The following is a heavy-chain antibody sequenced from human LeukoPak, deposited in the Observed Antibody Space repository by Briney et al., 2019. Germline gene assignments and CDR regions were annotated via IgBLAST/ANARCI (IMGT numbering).Heavy chain of an antibody. J-gene: IGHJ5*02. CDR3: ARDHAYYYGSGTYDWFDP. V-gene: IGHV1-46*01. D-gene: IGHD3-10*01. Sequence: ASVKVSRKASGYTFTSYYMHWVRQAPGQGLEWMGIINPSGGSTSYAQKFQGRVTMTRDTSTSTVYMELSSLRSEDTAVYYCARDHAYYYGSGTYDWFDPWGQGTLVTVSS. CDR1: GYTFTSYY. CDR2: INPSGGST.